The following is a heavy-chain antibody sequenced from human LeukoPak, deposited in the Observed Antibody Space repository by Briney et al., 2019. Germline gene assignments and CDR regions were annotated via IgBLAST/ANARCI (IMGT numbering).Heavy chain of an antibody. CDR3: ARISVTATGNIFDX. CDR1: GGSISSYY. CDR2: IYYSGST. V-gene: IGHV4-59*12. J-gene: IGHJ4*02. D-gene: IGHD6-13*01. Sequence: PSETLSLTCTVSGGSISSYYWSWIRQPPGKGLEWIGYIYYSGSTNYNPSLKSRVTMSVDTSKNQFSLNLSSVTAADTAVYYCARISVTATGNIFDXXXQXSXVTASS.